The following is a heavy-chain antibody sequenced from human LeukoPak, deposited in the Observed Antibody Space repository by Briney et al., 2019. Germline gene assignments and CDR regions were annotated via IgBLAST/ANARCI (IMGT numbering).Heavy chain of an antibody. CDR1: GGSISSGGYY. V-gene: IGHV4-31*03. CDR3: ARDPSGRSSYFDY. Sequence: SETLSLTCTVSGGSISSGGYYWSWIRQHPGKGLEWIGYIYYSGSTYYNPSLKSRVTISVDTSKNQFSLKLSSVTAADTAVYYCARDPSGRSSYFDYRGQGTLVTVSS. D-gene: IGHD5-12*01. CDR2: IYYSGST. J-gene: IGHJ4*02.